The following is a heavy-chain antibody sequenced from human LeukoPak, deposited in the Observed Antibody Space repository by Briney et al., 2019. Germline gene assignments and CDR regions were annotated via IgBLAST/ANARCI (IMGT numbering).Heavy chain of an antibody. CDR3: ARGETYYDSSGYYPSFDY. V-gene: IGHV4-59*01. J-gene: IGHJ4*02. Sequence: PSETLSLTCTVSGGSISSYYWSWIRQPPGKGLEWIGYIFYSGSTTYNPSLKRRVTISVDTSKNQFSLKLTSVTAADTAVYYCARGETYYDSSGYYPSFDYWGQGTLATVSS. CDR1: GGSISSYY. D-gene: IGHD3-22*01. CDR2: IFYSGST.